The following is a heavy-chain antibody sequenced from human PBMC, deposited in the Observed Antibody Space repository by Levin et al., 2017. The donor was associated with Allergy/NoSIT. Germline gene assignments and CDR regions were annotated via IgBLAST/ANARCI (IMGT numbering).Heavy chain of an antibody. V-gene: IGHV4-4*02. CDR3: ARAKINQLRAFDY. D-gene: IGHD2-2*01. J-gene: IGHJ4*02. Sequence: SETLSLTCAVSGGSISSSNWWSWVRQPPGKGLEWIGEIYHSGSTNYNPSLKSRVTISVDKSKNQFSLKLSSVTAADTAVYYCARAKINQLRAFDYWGQGTLVTVSS. CDR1: GGSISSSNW. CDR2: IYHSGST.